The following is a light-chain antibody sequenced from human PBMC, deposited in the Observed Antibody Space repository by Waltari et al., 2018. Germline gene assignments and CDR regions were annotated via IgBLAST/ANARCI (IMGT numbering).Light chain of an antibody. CDR1: SLRRYY. CDR3: HSRDASGVGGS. V-gene: IGLV3-19*01. CDR2: DKN. Sequence: SSELTQDPAVSVAMGQTVRTTCQGDSLRRYYASWYQQRPGQAPILVMYDKNNRPSGVPDRFSGSNSHNTASLTITGAQAEDEASYYCHSRDASGVGGSFGGGTKLTVL. J-gene: IGLJ2*01.